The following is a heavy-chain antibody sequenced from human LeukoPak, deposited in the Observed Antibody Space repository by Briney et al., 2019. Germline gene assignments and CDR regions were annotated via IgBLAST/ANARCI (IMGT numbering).Heavy chain of an antibody. D-gene: IGHD3-10*01. CDR3: ARAPHVLLWFGTYFDY. CDR2: ISSSSSSYI. V-gene: IGHV3-21*01. J-gene: IGHJ4*02. Sequence: PGGSLRLSCAASGFTFSSYSMNWVRQAPGKGLEWVSSISSSSSSYIYYADSVKGRFTISRDNAKNSLYLQMNSLRAEDTAVYYCARAPHVLLWFGTYFDYWGQGTLVTVSS. CDR1: GFTFSSYS.